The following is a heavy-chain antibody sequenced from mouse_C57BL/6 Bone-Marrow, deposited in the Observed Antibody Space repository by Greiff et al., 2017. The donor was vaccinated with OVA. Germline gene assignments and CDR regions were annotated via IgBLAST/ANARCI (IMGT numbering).Heavy chain of an antibody. Sequence: EVMLVESGAELVRPGSSVKMSCKTSGYTFTSYGINWVKQRPGQGLEWIGYIYIGNGYTEYNEKFKGKATLTSDTSSSKAYLQLSSLTSEDSAISFCAPTIHYWRFAYWGQGTLVTVSA. J-gene: IGHJ3*01. CDR2: IYIGNGYT. D-gene: IGHD2-10*01. CDR1: GYTFTSYG. V-gene: IGHV1-58*01. CDR3: APTIHYWRFAY.